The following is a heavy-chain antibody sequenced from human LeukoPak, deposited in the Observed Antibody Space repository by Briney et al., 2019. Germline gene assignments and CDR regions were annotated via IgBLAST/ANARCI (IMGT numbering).Heavy chain of an antibody. D-gene: IGHD3-10*01. V-gene: IGHV1-69*05. J-gene: IGHJ4*02. Sequence: SVKVSCKASRGTFSSYAISWVRQAPGQGLEWMGRIIPIFGTANYAQKFQGRVTITTDESTSTAYMELSSLRSEDTAVYYCARDGTYGSGSPMWGQGTLVTVSS. CDR2: IIPIFGTA. CDR3: ARDGTYGSGSPM. CDR1: RGTFSSYA.